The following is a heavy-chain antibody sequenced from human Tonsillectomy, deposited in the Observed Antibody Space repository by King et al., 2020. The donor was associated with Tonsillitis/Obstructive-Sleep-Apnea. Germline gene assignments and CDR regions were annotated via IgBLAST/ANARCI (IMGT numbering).Heavy chain of an antibody. J-gene: IGHJ5*02. V-gene: IGHV1-69*01. Sequence: QLVQSGAEVKKPGSSVKVSCKASGGTISSYAISWVRQAPGQGLEWMGGIIPIFGTAHYAQKFQGRVRITADESTSTAYMELSSLRSEDTAGYYCARGGDWNDPYNWFDPWGQGTLVTVSS. CDR2: IIPIFGTA. CDR1: GGTISSYA. D-gene: IGHD1-1*01. CDR3: ARGGDWNDPYNWFDP.